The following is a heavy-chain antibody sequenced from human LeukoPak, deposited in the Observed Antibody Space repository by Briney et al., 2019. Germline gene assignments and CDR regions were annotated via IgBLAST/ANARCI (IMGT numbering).Heavy chain of an antibody. V-gene: IGHV3-33*01. J-gene: IGHJ4*02. CDR2: IWYDGSNK. D-gene: IGHD6-13*01. CDR3: ARDRGYSSSWLAY. Sequence: GGSLRLSCAASGFTFSSYGMHWVRQAPGKGLERVAVIWYDGSNKYYADSVKGRFTISRDNSKNTLYLQMNSLRAEDTAVYYCARDRGYSSSWLAYWGQGTLVTVSS. CDR1: GFTFSSYG.